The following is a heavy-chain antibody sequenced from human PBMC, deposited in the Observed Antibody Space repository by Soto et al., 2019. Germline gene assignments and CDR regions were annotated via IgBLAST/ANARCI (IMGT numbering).Heavy chain of an antibody. J-gene: IGHJ5*02. CDR1: RYANTSKA. D-gene: IGHD2-2*01. Sequence: AKAPSKDPRYANTSKALCWPRHDPGQGLEWMGWISAYNGNTNYAQKLQGRVTMTTDTSTSTAYMELRSLRSDDTAVFYGARAMYQLLLVLEPWGKGSLVTVSS. CDR2: ISAYNGNT. V-gene: IGHV1-18*01. CDR3: ARAMYQLLLVLEP.